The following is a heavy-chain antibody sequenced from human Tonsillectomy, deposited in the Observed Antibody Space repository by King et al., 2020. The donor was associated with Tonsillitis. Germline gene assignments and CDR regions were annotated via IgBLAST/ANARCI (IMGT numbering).Heavy chain of an antibody. V-gene: IGHV4-34*01. CDR2: INHSGST. CDR3: ARGSSGSYSFWYFDL. D-gene: IGHD3-10*01. CDR1: GGSFSGYY. J-gene: IGHJ2*01. Sequence: QLQQWGAGLLKPSETLSLTCAVYGGSFSGYYWSWIRQPPGKGLEWIGEINHSGSTNYNPSLKSRVTVSVDTSKNHFSLKLSSVTAADTAVYYCARGSSGSYSFWYFDLWGRGTLVTVSS.